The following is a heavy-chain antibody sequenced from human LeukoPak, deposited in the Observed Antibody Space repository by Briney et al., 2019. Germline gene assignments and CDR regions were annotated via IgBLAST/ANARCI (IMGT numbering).Heavy chain of an antibody. Sequence: GGSLRLSCAAPGFTFSTYAVSWVRQAPGKGLEWVSAISGSGGSTHYADSVKGRFTISRDNSKNTLYLQMNSMRAEDTAVYYCATAAGKKLATPYWGQGTLVTVSS. J-gene: IGHJ4*02. CDR1: GFTFSTYA. V-gene: IGHV3-23*01. CDR3: ATAAGKKLATPY. CDR2: ISGSGGST. D-gene: IGHD5-24*01.